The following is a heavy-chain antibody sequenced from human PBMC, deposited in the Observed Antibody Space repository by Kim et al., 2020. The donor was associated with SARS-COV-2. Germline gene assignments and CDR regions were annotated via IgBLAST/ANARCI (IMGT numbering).Heavy chain of an antibody. D-gene: IGHD3-10*01. V-gene: IGHV3-30*18. J-gene: IGHJ4*02. CDR3: AKDRYYGSGSYYGGVYFDY. CDR1: GFSFSSYG. CDR2: ISYDGSNK. Sequence: GGSLRLSCAASGFSFSSYGMHWVRQAPGKGLEWVAGISYDGSNKYYADSVKGRFTISRDNSKNTLYLQMNSLRAEDTAVYYCAKDRYYGSGSYYGGVYFDYWGQGTLVTVSS.